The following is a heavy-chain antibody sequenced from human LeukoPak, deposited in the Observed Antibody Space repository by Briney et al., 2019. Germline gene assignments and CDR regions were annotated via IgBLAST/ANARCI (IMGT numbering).Heavy chain of an antibody. V-gene: IGHV4-30-2*01. J-gene: IGHJ4*02. Sequence: NTSETLSLTCAVSGGSISSGGYSWSWIRQPPGKGLEWIGYIYHSGSTYYNPSLKSRVTISVDTSKNQFSLKLSSVTAADTAVYYCARGVTSLSYWGQGTLVTVSS. CDR1: GGSISSGGYS. CDR3: ARGVTSLSY. D-gene: IGHD4-23*01. CDR2: IYHSGST.